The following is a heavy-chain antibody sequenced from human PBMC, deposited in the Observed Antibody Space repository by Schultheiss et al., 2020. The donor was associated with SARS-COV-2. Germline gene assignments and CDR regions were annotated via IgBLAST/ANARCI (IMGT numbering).Heavy chain of an antibody. CDR3: ARVVGYSYGSSFDY. D-gene: IGHD5-18*01. CDR2: IYSGGST. CDR1: GFTFSSYE. Sequence: GESLKISCAASGFTFSSYEMNWVRQAPGKGLEWVSVIYSGGSTYYADSVKGRFTISRDNAKNSLYLQMNSLRAEDTALYYCARVVGYSYGSSFDYWGQGTLVTVSS. V-gene: IGHV3-53*01. J-gene: IGHJ4*02.